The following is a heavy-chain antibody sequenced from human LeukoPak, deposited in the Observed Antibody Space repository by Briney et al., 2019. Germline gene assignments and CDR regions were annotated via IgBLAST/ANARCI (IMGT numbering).Heavy chain of an antibody. CDR2: IYTSGDT. D-gene: IGHD6-13*01. J-gene: IGHJ4*02. CDR3: ARSISWYSYLDY. V-gene: IGHV4-4*07. CDR1: GGSMTGYY. Sequence: PPETLSLTCTVSGGSMTGYYWSWIRQPAGKGLDWIGRIYTSGDTNYNPSLKSRVTMSVDTSKNQFSLKLTSVTAADTAVYYCARSISWYSYLDYWGQGTLVTVPS.